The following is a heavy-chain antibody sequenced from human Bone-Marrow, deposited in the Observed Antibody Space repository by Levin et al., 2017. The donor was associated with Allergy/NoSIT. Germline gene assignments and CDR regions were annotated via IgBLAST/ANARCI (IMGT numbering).Heavy chain of an antibody. CDR2: IVPALGQA. J-gene: IGHJ5*02. CDR1: GGAFNTYV. D-gene: IGHD2/OR15-2a*01. Sequence: KISCKASGGAFNTYVISWVRQAPGQGLEWMGGIVPALGQANFAQKFQSRMTIRADESMSTVYMELNRLVSEDTAVYYCTRSFLAKWFDPWGQGNLVTVSS. V-gene: IGHV1-69*01. CDR3: TRSFLAKWFDP.